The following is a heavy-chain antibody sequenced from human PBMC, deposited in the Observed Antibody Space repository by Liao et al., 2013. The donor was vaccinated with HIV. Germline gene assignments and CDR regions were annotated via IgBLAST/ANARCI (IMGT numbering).Heavy chain of an antibody. J-gene: IGHJ4*02. CDR1: GGSISSGSYY. Sequence: QVQLQESGPGLVKPSQTLSLTCTVSGGSISSGSYYWSWIRQPAGKGLEWIGRIYTSGSTNYNPSLKSRVTISVDTSKNQFSLKLSSVTAADTAVYYCARDHPIFGVAPGFWGYYFDYWGQGTLVTVSS. D-gene: IGHD3-3*01. CDR3: ARDHPIFGVAPGFWGYYFDY. V-gene: IGHV4-61*02. CDR2: IYTSGST.